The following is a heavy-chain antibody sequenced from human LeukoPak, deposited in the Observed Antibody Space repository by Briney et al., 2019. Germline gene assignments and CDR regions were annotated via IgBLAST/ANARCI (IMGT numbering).Heavy chain of an antibody. CDR1: GSTFSSYG. CDR2: IWYDGSSK. CDR3: AREVVATTKLDY. Sequence: GGSLRLSCAASGSTFSSYGMHWVRQAPGKGLEWVAVIWYDGSSKYYADSVKGRFTISRDNSKNTLYLQMNSLRAEDTAVYYCAREVVATTKLDYWGQGTLVTVSS. D-gene: IGHD5-12*01. J-gene: IGHJ4*02. V-gene: IGHV3-33*01.